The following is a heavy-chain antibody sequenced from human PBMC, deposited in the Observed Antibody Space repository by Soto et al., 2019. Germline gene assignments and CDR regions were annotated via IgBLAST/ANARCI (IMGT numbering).Heavy chain of an antibody. V-gene: IGHV4-34*02. Sequence: QVHLQQWGAGLLKPSETLSLTCAVYGGSFYGGSFSGYYWSWIRQPPGKGLEWIGEINHSGSTNYNPSLKIRVTISIDTSKNQFSLKLSSVTAADTAIYYCARGSWAVRFDQWGQGTLVASSS. CDR1: GGSFSGYY. D-gene: IGHD2-8*01. CDR3: ARGSWAVRFDQ. CDR2: INHSGST. J-gene: IGHJ4*02.